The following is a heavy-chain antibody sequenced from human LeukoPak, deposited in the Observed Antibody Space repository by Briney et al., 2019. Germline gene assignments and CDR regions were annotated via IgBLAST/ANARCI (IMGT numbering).Heavy chain of an antibody. J-gene: IGHJ3*02. CDR3: ARDQGYDSIGAFDI. V-gene: IGHV4-30-2*01. CDR1: GGSISSGGYS. Sequence: SETLSLTCAVSGGSISSGGYSWSWIRQPPGKGLEWIGYIYHSGSTYYNPSLKSRVTISVDRSKNQFSLKLSSVTAADTAVYYCARDQGYDSIGAFDIWGQGTMVTVSS. CDR2: IYHSGST. D-gene: IGHD3-22*01.